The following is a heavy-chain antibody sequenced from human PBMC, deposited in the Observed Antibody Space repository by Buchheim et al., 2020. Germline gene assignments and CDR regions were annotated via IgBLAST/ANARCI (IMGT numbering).Heavy chain of an antibody. J-gene: IGHJ6*02. D-gene: IGHD6-13*01. CDR1: GFSLSTSGMC. Sequence: QVTLMESGPTAVKPTQTLTLTCTFSGFSLSTSGMCVSWIRQPPGKALEWLARIDWDDDKYFSTSLRTRPTISKDTPRNQVVLTMTDMDAVDTATYYCARIDLTIAAVGKIYVWGQGTT. CDR2: IDWDDDK. V-gene: IGHV2-70*15. CDR3: ARIDLTIAAVGKIYV.